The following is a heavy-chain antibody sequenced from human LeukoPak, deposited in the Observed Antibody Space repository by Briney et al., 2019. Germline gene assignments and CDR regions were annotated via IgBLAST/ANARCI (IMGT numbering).Heavy chain of an antibody. V-gene: IGHV3-21*01. CDR1: GITFTSSA. J-gene: IGHJ2*01. D-gene: IGHD6-6*01. CDR2: LV. CDR3: TRDFAARISYWYFDL. Sequence: PGGSLRLSCAASGITFTSSAMSWSARLQGRDWNGSHPLVRGRFTISRDDAKNSLYLQMNSLRVEDTAVYYCTRDFAARISYWYFDLWGRGTLVTVSS.